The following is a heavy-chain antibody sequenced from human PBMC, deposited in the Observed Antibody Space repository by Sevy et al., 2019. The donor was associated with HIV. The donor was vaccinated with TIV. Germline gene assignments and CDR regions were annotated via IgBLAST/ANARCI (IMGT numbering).Heavy chain of an antibody. J-gene: IGHJ3*01. V-gene: IGHV3-21*01. CDR2: ISFSNNYI. Sequence: GGSLRLSCTASGFTFNSYTMNWVRQAPGKGLEWVSSISFSNNYIYYADSVKGRFTISRDNARNSLFLQMNRLRVEDTALYYCARPYGSGSWEAFDLWGRGTLVTVSS. D-gene: IGHD3-10*01. CDR1: GFTFNSYT. CDR3: ARPYGSGSWEAFDL.